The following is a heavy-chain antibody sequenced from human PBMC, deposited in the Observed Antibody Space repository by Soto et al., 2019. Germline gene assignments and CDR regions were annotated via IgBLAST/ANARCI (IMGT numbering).Heavy chain of an antibody. Sequence: ASVKVSCKASGYTFTSYAMHWVRQAPAQRLEWMGWINAGNGNTKYSQKFQGRVTITRDTSASTAYMELSSLRSEDTAVYYCARDHVVVAATPNRNAFDIWGQGTMVTVSS. CDR1: GYTFTSYA. CDR2: INAGNGNT. J-gene: IGHJ3*02. D-gene: IGHD2-15*01. V-gene: IGHV1-3*01. CDR3: ARDHVVVAATPNRNAFDI.